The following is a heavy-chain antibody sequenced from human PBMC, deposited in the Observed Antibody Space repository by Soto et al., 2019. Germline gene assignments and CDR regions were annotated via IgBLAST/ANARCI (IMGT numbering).Heavy chain of an antibody. CDR1: GGSISSYY. CDR3: ARGPSYYGGNYLNFDY. J-gene: IGHJ4*02. CDR2: IYYSGST. V-gene: IGHV4-59*01. Sequence: PSETLSLTCTVSGGSISSYYWSWIRQPPGKGLEWIGYIYYSGSTNYNPSLKSRVTISVDTSKNQFSLKLSSVTAADTAVYYCARGPSYYGGNYLNFDYWGQGTLVTVS. D-gene: IGHD4-17*01.